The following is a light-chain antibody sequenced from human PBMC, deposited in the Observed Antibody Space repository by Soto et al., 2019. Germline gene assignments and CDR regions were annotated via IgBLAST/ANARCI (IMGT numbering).Light chain of an antibody. Sequence: EIVTTQSPATLSVSPGERATLSFRASQSVSSNLAWYQQKPGQAPRLLIYGASSRATGIPDRFSGSGSGTDFTLTISRLEPEDFAVYYCQQYGSSGTFGQGTKVDIK. J-gene: IGKJ1*01. CDR1: QSVSSN. V-gene: IGKV3-20*01. CDR2: GAS. CDR3: QQYGSSGT.